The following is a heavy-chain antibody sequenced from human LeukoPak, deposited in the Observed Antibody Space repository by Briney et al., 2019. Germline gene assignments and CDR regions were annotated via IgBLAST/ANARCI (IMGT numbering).Heavy chain of an antibody. V-gene: IGHV1-8*01. J-gene: IGHJ4*02. D-gene: IGHD5-18*01. CDR1: GYTFSSYD. Sequence: GASVKVSCKASGYTFSSYDMNWVRQATGQGLEWMGWMNPNSGNTGCAQKFQGRVTMTRNTSIRTAYMELSSLRSEDTAVYYCARGDSTAMAIDYWGQGTPVTVSS. CDR3: ARGDSTAMAIDY. CDR2: MNPNSGNT.